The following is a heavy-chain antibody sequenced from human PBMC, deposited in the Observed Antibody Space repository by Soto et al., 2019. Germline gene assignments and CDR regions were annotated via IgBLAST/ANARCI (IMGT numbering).Heavy chain of an antibody. V-gene: IGHV3-30-3*01. J-gene: IGHJ4*02. D-gene: IGHD3-22*01. Sequence: GGSLRLSCAASGFTFSSYAMHWVRQAPGNGLEWVAVISYDGSNKYYADSVKGRFTISRDNSKNTLYLQMNSLRAEDTAVYYCARDRSGGYYLYFDYWGQGTLVTVSS. CDR2: ISYDGSNK. CDR1: GFTFSSYA. CDR3: ARDRSGGYYLYFDY.